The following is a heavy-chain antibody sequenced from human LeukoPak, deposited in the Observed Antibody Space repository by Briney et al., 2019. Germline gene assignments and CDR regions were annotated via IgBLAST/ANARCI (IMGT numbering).Heavy chain of an antibody. Sequence: GGSLRLSCAASGFTFSSYAMSWVRQVPGKGLEWVSAISGSGGSTYYADSVKGRFTISRDNSKNTLYLQMNSLRAEDTAVYYCAKLNPGYSSSWYGYWGQGALVTVSS. CDR3: AKLNPGYSSSWYGY. CDR1: GFTFSSYA. J-gene: IGHJ4*02. D-gene: IGHD6-13*01. CDR2: ISGSGGST. V-gene: IGHV3-23*01.